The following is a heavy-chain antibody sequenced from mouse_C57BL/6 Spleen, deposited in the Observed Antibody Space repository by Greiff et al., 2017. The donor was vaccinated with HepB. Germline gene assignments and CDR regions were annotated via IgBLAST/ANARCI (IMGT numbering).Heavy chain of an antibody. CDR2: IYPGDGDT. CDR3: ARKGYTTRGSWFAY. J-gene: IGHJ3*01. CDR1: GYAFSSYW. Sequence: QVQLQQSGAELVKPGASVKISCKASGYAFSSYWMNWVKQRPGKGLEWIGQIYPGDGDTNYNGKFKGKATLTADKSSSTAYMQLSSLTSEDSAVYLCARKGYTTRGSWFAYWGQGTLVTVSA. V-gene: IGHV1-80*01. D-gene: IGHD2-12*01.